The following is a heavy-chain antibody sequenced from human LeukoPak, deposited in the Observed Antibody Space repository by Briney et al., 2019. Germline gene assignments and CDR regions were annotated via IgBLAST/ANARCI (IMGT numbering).Heavy chain of an antibody. CDR1: GFTFSSYS. V-gene: IGHV3-21*01. CDR3: ARDFGLGFGDYDAFDI. D-gene: IGHD3-10*01. J-gene: IGHJ3*02. CDR2: ITSSSSYI. Sequence: GGSLRLSCAASGFTFSSYSMNCVRQAPGKGLEWVSSITSSSSYIYYADSLKGRFTISRDNAKNSLYLQMNSLRAEDTAVYYCARDFGLGFGDYDAFDIWGQGTMVTVSS.